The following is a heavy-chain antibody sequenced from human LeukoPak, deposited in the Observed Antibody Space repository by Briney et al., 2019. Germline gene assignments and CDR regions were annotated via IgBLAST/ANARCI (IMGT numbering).Heavy chain of an antibody. V-gene: IGHV3-23*01. J-gene: IGHJ4*02. CDR1: GFTFSSYA. CDR3: AKDTYYYGSGRDPHFDY. CDR2: ISGSGGST. D-gene: IGHD3-10*01. Sequence: PGGSLRLSCAASGFTFSSYAMSWVRQAPGKGLEWVSAISGSGGSTYYADSVKGRFTISRDNSKNTLYLQMNSLRAEDTAVYYCAKDTYYYGSGRDPHFDYWGQGTLVNVSS.